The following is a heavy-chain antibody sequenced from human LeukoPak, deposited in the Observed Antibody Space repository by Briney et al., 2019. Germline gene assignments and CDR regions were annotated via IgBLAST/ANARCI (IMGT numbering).Heavy chain of an antibody. CDR3: ARERYYDFWSGYLPYPQTSFMDV. CDR1: GGPISSYY. V-gene: IGHV4-59*01. J-gene: IGHJ6*03. D-gene: IGHD3-3*01. CDR2: IYYSGST. Sequence: PSETLSLTCTVSGGPISSYYWSWIRQPPGKGLEWIGYIYYSGSTNYNPSLKSRVTISVDTSKNQFSLKLSSVTAADTAVYYCARERYYDFWSGYLPYPQTSFMDVWGKGTTVTVSS.